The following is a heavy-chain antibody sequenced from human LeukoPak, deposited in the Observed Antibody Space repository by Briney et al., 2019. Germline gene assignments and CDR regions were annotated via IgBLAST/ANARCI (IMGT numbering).Heavy chain of an antibody. J-gene: IGHJ4*02. V-gene: IGHV1-3*01. D-gene: IGHD6-13*01. CDR2: INAGNGNT. Sequence: ASVKVSCKASGGTFSSYAISWVRQAPGQRLEWMGWINAGNGNTKYSQKFQGRVTITRDTSASTAYMKLSSLRSEDTAVYYCARDKVYSTAHFDYWGQGTLVTVSS. CDR3: ARDKVYSTAHFDY. CDR1: GGTFSSYA.